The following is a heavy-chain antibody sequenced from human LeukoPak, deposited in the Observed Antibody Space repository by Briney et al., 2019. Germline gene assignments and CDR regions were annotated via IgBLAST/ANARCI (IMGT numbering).Heavy chain of an antibody. CDR3: AKGPTYDSLPYYFDY. CDR1: GVTFSYYA. Sequence: GGSLRLSCSASGVTFSYYAMHWVRQAAGQGLEFVSGISSNGGSRYYADSLKGRFTVSRDNSNNTLYLQMSSLRAKDTAIYYCAKGPTYDSLPYYFDYWGQGTLVTVSS. D-gene: IGHD3-22*01. V-gene: IGHV3-64D*09. CDR2: ISSNGGSR. J-gene: IGHJ4*02.